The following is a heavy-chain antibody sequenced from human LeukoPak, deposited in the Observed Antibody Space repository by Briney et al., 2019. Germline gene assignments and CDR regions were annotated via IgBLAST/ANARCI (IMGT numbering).Heavy chain of an antibody. J-gene: IGHJ4*02. V-gene: IGHV3-23*01. CDR2: SGSGGST. D-gene: IGHD1-26*01. CDR3: AKGKVGASAH. Sequence: SGSGGSTYYADSVKGRFTISRDNSKNTLYLQMNSLRAEDTAVYYCAKGKVGASAHWGQGTLVTVSS.